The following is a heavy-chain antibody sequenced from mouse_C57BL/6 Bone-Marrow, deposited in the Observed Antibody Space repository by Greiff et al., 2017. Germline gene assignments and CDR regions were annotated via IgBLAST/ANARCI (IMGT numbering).Heavy chain of an antibody. CDR3: TYYYGSIPWFAY. V-gene: IGHV14-1*01. D-gene: IGHD1-1*01. CDR1: GFNIKDYY. J-gene: IGHJ3*01. Sequence: EVQLQQSGAELVRPGASVKLSCTASGFNIKDYYMHWVKQRPEQGLEWIGRIDPEDGDTEYAPQFQGKATMTADTSSNTAYLQLNSLTSEDTAVYYCTYYYGSIPWFAYWGQGTLVTVSA. CDR2: IDPEDGDT.